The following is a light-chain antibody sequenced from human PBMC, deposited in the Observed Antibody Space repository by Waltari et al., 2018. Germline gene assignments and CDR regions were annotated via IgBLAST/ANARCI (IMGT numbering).Light chain of an antibody. CDR1: QSVLYNSNNKNY. CDR3: QQHYISRT. V-gene: IGKV4-1*01. CDR2: LAS. Sequence: DIVMTQSPNSLAVSLGERATINCKSSQSVLYNSNNKNYLAWYQQKTGQPPKLLIYLASTRESGVPDRFSGSGSGTDFTLSISSLQAEDVAVYYCQQHYISRTFGQGTRVEIK. J-gene: IGKJ1*01.